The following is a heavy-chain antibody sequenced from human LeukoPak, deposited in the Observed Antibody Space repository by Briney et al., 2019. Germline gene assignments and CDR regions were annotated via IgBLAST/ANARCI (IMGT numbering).Heavy chain of an antibody. Sequence: ASVKVSCKASGYTFTDYYMHWVQQAPGQGLEWMGWINPSSGDTNYAQKFQGRVTMTRDTSISTAYMGLSRLRSDGTAVYYCARQEQLGIDYWGQGTLVTVSS. D-gene: IGHD1-1*01. CDR2: INPSSGDT. CDR3: ARQEQLGIDY. J-gene: IGHJ4*02. CDR1: GYTFTDYY. V-gene: IGHV1-2*02.